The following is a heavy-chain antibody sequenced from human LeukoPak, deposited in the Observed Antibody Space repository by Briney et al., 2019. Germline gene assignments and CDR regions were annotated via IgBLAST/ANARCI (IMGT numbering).Heavy chain of an antibody. CDR3: TRGLVVVAQYFQH. V-gene: IGHV3-48*01. CDR2: IDTTSTTM. CDR1: GFTFDTYT. D-gene: IGHD2-15*01. J-gene: IGHJ1*01. Sequence: GGSLRLSCAASGFTFDTYTMNWVRQAPGTGLEWVSYIDTTSTTMYYADSVKGRFTISRDNAKNSLYLQMNSLRVEDTAVYYCTRGLVVVAQYFQHWGQGTQVTVSS.